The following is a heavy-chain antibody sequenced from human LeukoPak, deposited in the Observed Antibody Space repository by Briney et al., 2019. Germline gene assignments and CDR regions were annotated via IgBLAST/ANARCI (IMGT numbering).Heavy chain of an antibody. D-gene: IGHD6-19*01. CDR2: IRYDGGNQ. CDR3: AKVGSGWYGVDY. J-gene: IGHJ4*02. V-gene: IGHV3-30*02. CDR1: GFTFSTYG. Sequence: GGSLRLSCGASGFTFSTYGMHWVRQAPGKGLEWVAFIRYDGGNQYYAESVKGRFAISRDNSKNTLYVQMNSLRTEDTAVYYCAKVGSGWYGVDYWGQGTLVTVSS.